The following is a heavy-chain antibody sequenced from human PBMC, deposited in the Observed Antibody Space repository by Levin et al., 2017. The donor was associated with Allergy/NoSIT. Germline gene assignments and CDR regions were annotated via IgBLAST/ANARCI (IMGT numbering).Heavy chain of an antibody. CDR3: ARAVSSIAARFRGGYYFDY. Sequence: VASVKVSCKASGYTFTSYDINWVRQATGQGLEWMGWMNPNSGNTGYAQKFQGRVTMTRNTSISTAYMELSSLRSEDTAVYYCARAVSSIAARFRGGYYFDYWGQGTLVTVSS. J-gene: IGHJ4*02. V-gene: IGHV1-8*01. CDR1: GYTFTSYD. D-gene: IGHD6-6*01. CDR2: MNPNSGNT.